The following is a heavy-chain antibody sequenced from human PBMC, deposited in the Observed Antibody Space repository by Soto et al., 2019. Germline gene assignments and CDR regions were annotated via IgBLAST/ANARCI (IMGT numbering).Heavy chain of an antibody. D-gene: IGHD3-22*01. CDR3: ARKPTRSYDSSGPGPNYYYGMDV. J-gene: IGHJ6*02. CDR1: GFTFSSYW. CDR2: INSDGSST. Sequence: GGSLRLSCAASGFTFSSYWMHWVRQAPGKGLVWVSRINSDGSSTSYADSVKGRFTISRDNAKNTLYLQMNSLRAEDTAVYYCARKPTRSYDSSGPGPNYYYGMDVWGQGTTVTVSS. V-gene: IGHV3-74*01.